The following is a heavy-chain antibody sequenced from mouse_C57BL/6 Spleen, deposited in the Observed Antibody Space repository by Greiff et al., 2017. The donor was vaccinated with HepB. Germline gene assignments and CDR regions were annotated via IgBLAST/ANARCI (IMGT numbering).Heavy chain of an antibody. Sequence: EVQLQQSGAELVKPGASVKLSCTASGFNIKDYYMHWVKQRTEQGLEWIGRLDPEDGETKYAPKFQGKATISADTSSNTAYLHLRSLTSADTAVYYCARSDYSNSYYFDYWGQGTTLTVSS. D-gene: IGHD2-5*01. V-gene: IGHV14-2*01. CDR2: LDPEDGET. CDR3: ARSDYSNSYYFDY. J-gene: IGHJ2*01. CDR1: GFNIKDYY.